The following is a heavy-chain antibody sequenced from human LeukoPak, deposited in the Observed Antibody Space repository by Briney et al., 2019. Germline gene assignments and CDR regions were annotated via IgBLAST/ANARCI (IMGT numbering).Heavy chain of an antibody. CDR1: GYTLTELS. CDR2: FDPEDGEA. CDR3: ATDLHYDSSGYRDY. D-gene: IGHD3-22*01. J-gene: IGHJ4*02. V-gene: IGHV1-24*01. Sequence: ASVNVSCKVSGYTLTELSMYWVRQAPGKGLEWMGGFDPEDGEAIYAQKFQGRVTMTEDTSTDTAYMELSSLRSEDTAVYYCATDLHYDSSGYRDYWGQGTLVTVSS.